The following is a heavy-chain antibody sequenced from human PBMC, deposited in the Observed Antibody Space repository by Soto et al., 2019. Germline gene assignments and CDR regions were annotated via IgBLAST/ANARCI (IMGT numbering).Heavy chain of an antibody. J-gene: IGHJ3*02. CDR1: GYTFSNYG. Sequence: GASVKVSCKASGYTFSNYGISWVRQAPGQGLEWMGWISAYNGNTKYAQKFQGRVIMTTDTSASTAYMELRSLRSDDTAVYYCARAVRIAVASDAFDIWSQGTMVTVSS. D-gene: IGHD6-19*01. CDR2: ISAYNGNT. CDR3: ARAVRIAVASDAFDI. V-gene: IGHV1-18*01.